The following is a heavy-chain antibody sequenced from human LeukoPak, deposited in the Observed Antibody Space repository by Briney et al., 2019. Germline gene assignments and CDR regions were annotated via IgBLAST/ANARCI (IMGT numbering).Heavy chain of an antibody. CDR1: GFTFSSYA. CDR3: ARDLPRNYYGMDV. J-gene: IGHJ6*02. D-gene: IGHD1-14*01. CDR2: ISSSSSYI. V-gene: IGHV3-21*01. Sequence: RAGGSLRLSCAASGFTFSSYAMSWVRQAPGKGLEWVSSISSSSSYIYYADSVKGRFTISRDNAKNSLYLQMNSLRAEDTAVYYCARDLPRNYYGMDVWGQGTTVTVSS.